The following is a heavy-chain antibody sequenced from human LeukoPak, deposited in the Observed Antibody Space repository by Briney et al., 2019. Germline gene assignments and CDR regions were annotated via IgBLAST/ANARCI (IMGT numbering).Heavy chain of an antibody. CDR3: ARDRPLGYHYDSSGHVY. Sequence: PGGSLRLSGAASGFTFSSYSMNWVRQAPGKGLEWVSSISSSSSYIYYADSVKGRFTISRDNAKNSLYLQMNSLRAEDTAVYYCARDRPLGYHYDSSGHVYWGQGTLVTVSS. CDR2: ISSSSSYI. CDR1: GFTFSSYS. V-gene: IGHV3-21*01. J-gene: IGHJ4*02. D-gene: IGHD3-22*01.